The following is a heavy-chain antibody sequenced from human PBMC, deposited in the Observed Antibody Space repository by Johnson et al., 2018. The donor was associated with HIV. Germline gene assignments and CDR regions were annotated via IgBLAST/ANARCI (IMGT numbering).Heavy chain of an antibody. D-gene: IGHD1-26*01. CDR2: ISYDGSNK. CDR1: GFTFSSYA. Sequence: QVQLVESGGGVVQPGRSLRLSCAASGFTFSSYAMHWVRQAPGKGLEWVAVISYDGSNKYYADSVKGRFTISRDISRNTLYLQMNSLRAEGTAVYDCARVRGVVGATHAFDIWGQVTMVTVSS. V-gene: IGHV3-30*04. CDR3: ARVRGVVGATHAFDI. J-gene: IGHJ3*02.